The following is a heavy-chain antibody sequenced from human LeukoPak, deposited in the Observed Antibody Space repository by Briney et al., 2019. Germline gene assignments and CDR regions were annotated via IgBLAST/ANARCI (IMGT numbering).Heavy chain of an antibody. J-gene: IGHJ3*02. Sequence: GGSLRLSCAASGFTFSSYAMHWVRQAPGKGLEWVAVISYDGSNKYYADSVKGRFTISRDNSKNTLYLQMNSLRAEDTAIYYCARDDGPIAAAGDAFDIWGQGTMVTVSS. CDR1: GFTFSSYA. V-gene: IGHV3-30-3*01. D-gene: IGHD6-13*01. CDR3: ARDDGPIAAAGDAFDI. CDR2: ISYDGSNK.